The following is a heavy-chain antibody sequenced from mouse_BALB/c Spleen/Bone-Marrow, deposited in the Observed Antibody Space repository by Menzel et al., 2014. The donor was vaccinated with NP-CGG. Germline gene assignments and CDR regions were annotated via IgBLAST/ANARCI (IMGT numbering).Heavy chain of an antibody. V-gene: IGHV3-2*02. Sequence: ESGPGLVKPSQSLSLTCTVTGYSITSDYTWNWIRQFPGNKLEWMGYINYSGSTSYSPSLKSRISITRGTSKNQFFLQLNSVTTEDTATYYCARSGYFYYFDYWGQGTTLTVSS. CDR2: INYSGST. J-gene: IGHJ2*01. CDR1: GYSITSDYT. CDR3: ARSGYFYYFDY.